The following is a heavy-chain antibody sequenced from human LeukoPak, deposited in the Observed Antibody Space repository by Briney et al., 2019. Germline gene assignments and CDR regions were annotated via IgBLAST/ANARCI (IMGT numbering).Heavy chain of an antibody. D-gene: IGHD6-19*01. J-gene: IGHJ4*02. CDR1: GGSISSYY. Sequence: SETLSLTCTVSGGSISSYYWSWIRQPPGKGLEWIGYIYYSGSTNYNPSLKSRVTISVDTSKNQFSLKLSSVTAADTAVYYCARDSSGFFDYWGQGTLVTASS. CDR2: IYYSGST. V-gene: IGHV4-59*01. CDR3: ARDSSGFFDY.